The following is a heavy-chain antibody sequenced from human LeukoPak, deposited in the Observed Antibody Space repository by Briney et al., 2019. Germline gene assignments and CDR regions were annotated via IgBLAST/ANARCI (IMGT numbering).Heavy chain of an antibody. J-gene: IGHJ6*03. CDR2: ISAYNGNT. Sequence: GASVKVSCKASGYTFTSYGISWVRQAPGQGLEWMGWISAYNGNTNYAQKLQGRVTMTTDTSTSTAYMELRSLRSDDTAVYYCARDCGVVINDVYYYYYMDVWGKGTTVTVSS. CDR1: GYTFTSYG. CDR3: ARDCGVVINDVYYYYYMDV. V-gene: IGHV1-18*01. D-gene: IGHD3-3*01.